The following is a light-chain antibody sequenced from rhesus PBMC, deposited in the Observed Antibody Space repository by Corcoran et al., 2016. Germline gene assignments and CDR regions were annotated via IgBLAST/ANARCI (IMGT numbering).Light chain of an antibody. CDR2: DAS. CDR1: LSVSSY. J-gene: IGKJ4*01. V-gene: IGKV3-31*02. CDR3: EGTSNLSLT. Sequence: EIVMTQSPATSSLSPGETATIPCRTRLSVSSYLTWYHQKPGQAPRLLIYDASTRATGIPSRCSGGGSGTDFTLTISSLEPKGFAVYYGEGTSNLSLTFGGGTRVEIK.